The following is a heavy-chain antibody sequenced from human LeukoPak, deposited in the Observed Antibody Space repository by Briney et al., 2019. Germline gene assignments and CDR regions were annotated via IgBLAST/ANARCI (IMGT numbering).Heavy chain of an antibody. Sequence: SETLSLTCTVSGGSISSGSYYWSWIRQPAGKGLEWIGRIYTSGSTNYNPSLKSRVTISVDASKNQFSLKLSSVTAADTAVYYCAAERGGFFYDSSGYWPWYFDLWGRGTLVTVSS. J-gene: IGHJ2*01. CDR3: AAERGGFFYDSSGYWPWYFDL. V-gene: IGHV4-61*02. CDR2: IYTSGST. CDR1: GGSISSGSYY. D-gene: IGHD3-22*01.